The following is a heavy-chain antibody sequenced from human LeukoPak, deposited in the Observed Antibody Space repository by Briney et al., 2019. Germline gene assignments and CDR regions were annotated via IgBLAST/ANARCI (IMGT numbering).Heavy chain of an antibody. Sequence: PSETLSLTCSVSGGSISSYYWSWIRQPPGKGLEWIGYLSYSGSTNYSPSLKSRVTISLDTSKNQFSLKLISVTAADTAVYYCARGSRYCSGGGCFDYWGQGTLVTVSS. V-gene: IGHV4-59*01. J-gene: IGHJ4*02. D-gene: IGHD2-15*01. CDR2: LSYSGST. CDR3: ARGSRYCSGGGCFDY. CDR1: GGSISSYY.